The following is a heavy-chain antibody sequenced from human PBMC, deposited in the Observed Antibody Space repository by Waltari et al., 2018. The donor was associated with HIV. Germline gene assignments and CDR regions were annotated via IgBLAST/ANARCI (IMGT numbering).Heavy chain of an antibody. CDR3: ARENIVVVPAATRGWFDP. V-gene: IGHV3-53*01. J-gene: IGHJ5*02. CDR2: IFSGGST. D-gene: IGHD2-2*01. Sequence: EVQLVESGGGLIQPGGSLRLSCAASGFTVSSNYMSWVRQAPGKGLEWVQVIFSGGSTYYADSVNGRFTISRDNSKTTRYLQMNSLRAEDTAVYYCARENIVVVPAATRGWFDPWGQGTLVTVSS. CDR1: GFTVSSNY.